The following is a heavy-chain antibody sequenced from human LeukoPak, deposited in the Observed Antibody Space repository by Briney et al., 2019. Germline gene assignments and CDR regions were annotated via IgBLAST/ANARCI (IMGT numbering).Heavy chain of an antibody. Sequence: SVKVSCKASGGTFSSYAISWVRQAPGQGLEWMGGMIPIFGTANYAQKFQGRVTITADESTSTAYMELSSLRSEDTAVYYCAREVGLYCSSTSCHDAFDIWGQGTMVTVSS. V-gene: IGHV1-69*13. CDR1: GGTFSSYA. J-gene: IGHJ3*02. CDR3: AREVGLYCSSTSCHDAFDI. CDR2: MIPIFGTA. D-gene: IGHD2-2*01.